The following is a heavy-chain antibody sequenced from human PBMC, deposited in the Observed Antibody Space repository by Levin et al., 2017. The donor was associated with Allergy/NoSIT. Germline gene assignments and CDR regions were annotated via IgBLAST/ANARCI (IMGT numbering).Heavy chain of an antibody. V-gene: IGHV1-24*01. J-gene: IGHJ3*02. CDR1: GYTLTKLS. CDR3: ATRLCTGATCYSRGFEI. CDR2: FDPEDGET. D-gene: IGHD2-15*01. Sequence: ASVKVSCKVSGYTLTKLSMHWVRQAPGKGLEWMGGFDPEDGETIYAQRFQGRVTMTEDRSTDTSYMELSNLRSEDTAVYYCATRLCTGATCYSRGFEIWGQGTMVSVFS.